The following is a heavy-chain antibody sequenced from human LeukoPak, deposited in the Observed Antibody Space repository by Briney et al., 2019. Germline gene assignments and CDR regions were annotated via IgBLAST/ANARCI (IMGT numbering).Heavy chain of an antibody. D-gene: IGHD5-12*01. J-gene: IGHJ4*02. V-gene: IGHV1-18*01. Sequence: ASVKVSCKASGYTFSNYGFSWVRQAPGQGLEWMGWISVYNGNTNYAQKFQGRVTMTTDTSTRTAFMEPRSLRSHDTAVYFCARDEGSGYDSLDYWGQGTLVTVSS. CDR1: GYTFSNYG. CDR3: ARDEGSGYDSLDY. CDR2: ISVYNGNT.